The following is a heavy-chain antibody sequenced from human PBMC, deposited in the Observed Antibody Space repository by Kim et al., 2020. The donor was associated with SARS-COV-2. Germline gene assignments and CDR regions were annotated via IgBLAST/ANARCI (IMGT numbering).Heavy chain of an antibody. J-gene: IGHJ4*02. CDR3: ARGGGWFGELLGFDY. CDR2: INHSGST. Sequence: SETLSLTCAVYGGSFSGYYWSWIRQPPWKGLEWIGEINHSGSTNYNPSLKSRVTISVDTSKNQFSLKLSSVTAADTAVYYCARGGGWFGELLGFDYWGQGTLVTVSS. D-gene: IGHD3-10*01. CDR1: GGSFSGYY. V-gene: IGHV4-34*01.